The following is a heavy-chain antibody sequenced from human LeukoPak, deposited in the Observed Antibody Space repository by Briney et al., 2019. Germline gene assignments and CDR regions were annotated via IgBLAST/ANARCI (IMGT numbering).Heavy chain of an antibody. Sequence: SETLSLTCTVSGGSISSGGDYWSWIRQHPGKGLEWIGYIYYSGSTYYNPSLKSRVTISVDTSKNQFSLKLSSVTAADTAVYYCARAVVTAIMGWYYFDYWGQGTLVTVSS. D-gene: IGHD2-21*02. V-gene: IGHV4-31*03. CDR3: ARAVVTAIMGWYYFDY. CDR2: IYYSGST. J-gene: IGHJ4*02. CDR1: GGSISSGGDY.